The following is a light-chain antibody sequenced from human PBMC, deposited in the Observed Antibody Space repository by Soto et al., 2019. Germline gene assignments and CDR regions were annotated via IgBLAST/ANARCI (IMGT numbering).Light chain of an antibody. Sequence: QSALTQPDSVSGSPGQSITISCTGTSSDVGGYNYVSWYQQHPGQAPKLMIYEVSKRPSGVANRFSGSKSGNTASLTISGLQAEDEADYYCSSYTSSSTHVVFGGGTKLTVL. CDR1: SSDVGGYNY. CDR3: SSYTSSSTHVV. V-gene: IGLV2-14*01. CDR2: EVS. J-gene: IGLJ2*01.